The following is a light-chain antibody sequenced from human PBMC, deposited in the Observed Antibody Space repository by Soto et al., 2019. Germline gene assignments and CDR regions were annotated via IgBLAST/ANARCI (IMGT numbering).Light chain of an antibody. V-gene: IGKV3D-20*02. Sequence: ENELTRTPRPLSLSLGERAPLSSRAPQSVSSSYLAWYQQKPGRAPRLLIYGASSRAAGIPARFSGSGSGTDFTLTISLVEPEDFAVYYCQQRRCWPRTFGQGTKVDIK. CDR2: GAS. J-gene: IGKJ1*01. CDR3: QQRRCWPRT. CDR1: QSVSSSY.